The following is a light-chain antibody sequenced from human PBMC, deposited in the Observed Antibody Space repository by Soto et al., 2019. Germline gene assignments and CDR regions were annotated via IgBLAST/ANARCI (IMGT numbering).Light chain of an antibody. CDR3: AAWDDGLLGQV. V-gene: IGLV1-47*02. CDR2: YNS. Sequence: VLTQPPSVSWTPGQRVTVSCSGTSSNIGSNNVYWYQQVPGTAPKLLIFYNSQRPSGVPDRFSGSKSGTSASLAISGLRSEDEADYYCAAWDDGLLGQVFGTGTKVTVL. CDR1: SSNIGSNN. J-gene: IGLJ1*01.